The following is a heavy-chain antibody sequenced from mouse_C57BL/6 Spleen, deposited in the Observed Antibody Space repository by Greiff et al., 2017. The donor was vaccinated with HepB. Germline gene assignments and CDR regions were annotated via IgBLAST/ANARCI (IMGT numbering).Heavy chain of an antibody. CDR3: ARSAIYYGNYYAMDD. Sequence: QVQLQQSGAELARPGASVKMSCKASGYTFTSYTMHWVKQRPGQGLEWIGYINPSSGYTKYNQKFKDKATLTADKSSSTAYMQLSSLTSEDSAVYYCARSAIYYGNYYAMDDWGQGTSVTVSS. CDR1: GYTFTSYT. J-gene: IGHJ4*01. V-gene: IGHV1-4*01. CDR2: INPSSGYT. D-gene: IGHD2-1*01.